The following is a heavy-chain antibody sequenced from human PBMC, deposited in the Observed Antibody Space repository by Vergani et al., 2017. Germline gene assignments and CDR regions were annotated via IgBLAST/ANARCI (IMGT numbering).Heavy chain of an antibody. CDR1: GGSISSSSYY. Sequence: QLQLQESGPGLVKPSETLSLTCTVSGGSISSSSYYWGWIRQPPGKGLEWIGSIYYSGSTYYNPSLKSRVTISVDTSKNQFSLKLSSVTAADTAVYYCARVEIAAASHNWFDPWGQGTLVTVSS. V-gene: IGHV4-39*01. D-gene: IGHD6-13*01. CDR2: IYYSGST. CDR3: ARVEIAAASHNWFDP. J-gene: IGHJ5*02.